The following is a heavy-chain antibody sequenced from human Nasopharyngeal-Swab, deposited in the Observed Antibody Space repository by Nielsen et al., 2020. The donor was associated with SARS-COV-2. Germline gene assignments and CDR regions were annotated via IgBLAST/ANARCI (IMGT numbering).Heavy chain of an antibody. Sequence: GESLKISCAASGFTFSSYAISWVRQAPGKGLEWVSVISGSDYSTYYADSVKGRFTISRDNSKNTVSLQMNSLRAEDTAIYYCAKEAQGENFDYWGQGTLVTVSS. CDR2: ISGSDYST. D-gene: IGHD3-16*01. V-gene: IGHV3-23*01. CDR1: GFTFSSYA. CDR3: AKEAQGENFDY. J-gene: IGHJ4*02.